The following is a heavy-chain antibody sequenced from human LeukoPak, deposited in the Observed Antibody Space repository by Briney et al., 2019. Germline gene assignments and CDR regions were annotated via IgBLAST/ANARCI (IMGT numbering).Heavy chain of an antibody. CDR3: AREPPRGYCTNGVCLSLPPRFDP. D-gene: IGHD2-8*01. CDR1: GYTFTSYG. J-gene: IGHJ5*02. V-gene: IGHV1-18*01. Sequence: ASVKVSCKASGYTFTSYGIRWVRQAPGQGLEWMGWISAYNGNTNYAQKLQGRVTMTTDTSTSTAYMELRSLRSDDTAVYYCAREPPRGYCTNGVCLSLPPRFDPWGQGTLVTVSS. CDR2: ISAYNGNT.